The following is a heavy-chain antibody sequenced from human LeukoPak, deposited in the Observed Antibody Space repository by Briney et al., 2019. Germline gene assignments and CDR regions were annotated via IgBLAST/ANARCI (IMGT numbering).Heavy chain of an antibody. V-gene: IGHV2-5*02. D-gene: IGHD2-21*01. Sequence: SGPTLVQPTQTLTLTCTFSGFSLITSGVAVGWIRQPPGKALEWLALLYWDYDERYSPSLKSRLTITKDTSRNRVVLTLTNMDPVDTATYYCAHSIRIGREGGGDKAYYFDSWGQGTLVTVSS. CDR3: AHSIRIGREGGGDKAYYFDS. CDR1: GFSLITSGVA. J-gene: IGHJ4*02. CDR2: LYWDYDE.